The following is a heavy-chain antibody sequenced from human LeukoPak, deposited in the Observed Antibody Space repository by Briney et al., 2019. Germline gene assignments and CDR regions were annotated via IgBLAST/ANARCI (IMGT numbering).Heavy chain of an antibody. Sequence: GGSLRLSCAASGFTFKTYAMTWVRQAPGKGLEWVSGISGSGESTYYADSVKGRFTISRDNSKNTLYLQMNSLRAEDTAVYYCAKDSGYWRGSGCYFDFWGQETLVSVSS. J-gene: IGHJ4*02. D-gene: IGHD2-15*01. CDR3: AKDSGYWRGSGCYFDF. V-gene: IGHV3-23*01. CDR1: GFTFKTYA. CDR2: ISGSGEST.